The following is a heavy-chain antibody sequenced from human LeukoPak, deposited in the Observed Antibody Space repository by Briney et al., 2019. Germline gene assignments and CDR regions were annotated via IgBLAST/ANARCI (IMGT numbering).Heavy chain of an antibody. V-gene: IGHV1-18*01. CDR2: ISAYNGNT. Sequence: ASVKVSCKASGYTFTSYGISWVRQAPGQGLEWMGWISAYNGNTNYAQKLQGRVTMTTDTSTSTAHMELRSLRSDDTAVYYCAREDTYGDYVYAFDTWGQGTMVTVSS. D-gene: IGHD4-17*01. J-gene: IGHJ3*02. CDR1: GYTFTSYG. CDR3: AREDTYGDYVYAFDT.